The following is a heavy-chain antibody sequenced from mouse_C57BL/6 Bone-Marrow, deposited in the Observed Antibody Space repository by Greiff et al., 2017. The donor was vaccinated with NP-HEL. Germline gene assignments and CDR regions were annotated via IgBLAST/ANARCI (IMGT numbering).Heavy chain of an antibody. CDR1: GYTFTSYG. CDR2: IYPRSGNT. CDR3: ARGPDD. V-gene: IGHV1-81*01. Sequence: QVQLKQSGAELARPGASVKLSCKASGYTFTSYGISWVKQRTGQGLEWIGEIYPRSGNTYYNEKFKGKATLTADKSSSTAYMELRSLTSEDSSVYFCARGPDDWGQGTTLTVSS. J-gene: IGHJ2*01.